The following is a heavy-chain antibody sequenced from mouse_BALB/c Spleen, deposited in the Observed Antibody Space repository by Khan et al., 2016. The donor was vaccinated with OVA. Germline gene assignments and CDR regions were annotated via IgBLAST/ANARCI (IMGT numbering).Heavy chain of an antibody. D-gene: IGHD2-14*01. CDR2: IDYSGST. CDR3: ACTRCYYRYSCFDY. V-gene: IGHV3-2*02. CDR1: AYSITSDYV. Sequence: EVQLQESGPGLVKPSQSLSLTCTVTAYSITSDYVWSWIRQFPGSKLEWMGYIDYSGSTSYNPSLKSRTSITRDTSKNPFFLQLISVTTEDTATYYYACTRCYYRYSCFDYWGQGTTLTVSS. J-gene: IGHJ2*01.